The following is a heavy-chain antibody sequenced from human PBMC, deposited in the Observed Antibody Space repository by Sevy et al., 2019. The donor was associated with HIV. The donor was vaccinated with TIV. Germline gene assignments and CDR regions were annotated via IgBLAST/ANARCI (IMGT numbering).Heavy chain of an antibody. V-gene: IGHV3-30*18. D-gene: IGHD3-9*01. J-gene: IGHJ6*02. CDR1: GLSVTNNG. CDR2: ISYDGINK. Sequence: GGSLRLSCEVSGLSVTNNGMHWVRQAQGKGLEWVAVISYDGINKYYGDSVKGRFIISRDRSKNTLYLQMNILRIEDTAVYYCAKDFTGFYGMDVWGQGTTVTVSS. CDR3: AKDFTGFYGMDV.